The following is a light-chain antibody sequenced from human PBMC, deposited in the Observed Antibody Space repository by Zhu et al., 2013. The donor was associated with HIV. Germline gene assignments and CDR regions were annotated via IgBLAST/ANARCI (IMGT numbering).Light chain of an antibody. V-gene: IGKV1-9*01. CDR3: LQHNDYPYT. CDR2: AAS. CDR1: QDISTW. Sequence: IQLTQSPSSLSASVGDRVTITCRTSQDISTWLAWYQQAPGKAPKLLIYAASTLQSGVPPRFSGSGSGTDFTLTISSLQPEDFATYYCLQHNDYPYTFGQGTKLGDQT. J-gene: IGKJ2*01.